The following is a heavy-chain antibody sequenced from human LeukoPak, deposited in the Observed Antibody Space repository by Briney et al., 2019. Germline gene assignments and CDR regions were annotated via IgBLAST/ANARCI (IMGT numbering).Heavy chain of an antibody. CDR2: IWYDGSNK. V-gene: IGHV3-30*02. D-gene: IGHD6-6*01. CDR3: ATGTGYSSSSIDY. J-gene: IGHJ4*02. Sequence: AGGSLRLSCAASGFTFSSYGMHWVRQAPGKGLEWVAVIWYDGSNKYYADSVKGRFTISRDNSRNTLYLQMNSLRTEDTALYYCATGTGYSSSSIDYWGQGTLVTVSS. CDR1: GFTFSSYG.